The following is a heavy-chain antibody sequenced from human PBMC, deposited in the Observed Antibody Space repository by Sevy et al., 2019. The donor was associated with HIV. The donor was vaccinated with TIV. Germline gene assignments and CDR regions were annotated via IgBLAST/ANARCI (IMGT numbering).Heavy chain of an antibody. V-gene: IGHV3-30*18. Sequence: GGSLRLSCAASGFTFSSYGMHWVRQAPGKGLEWVAVISYDGSNKYYADSVKGRFTISRDNSKNTLYLQMNSLRAEDTAVYYYAKDRRSGDSSGQGYYFDYWGQGTLVTVSS. D-gene: IGHD3-22*01. J-gene: IGHJ4*02. CDR3: AKDRRSGDSSGQGYYFDY. CDR2: ISYDGSNK. CDR1: GFTFSSYG.